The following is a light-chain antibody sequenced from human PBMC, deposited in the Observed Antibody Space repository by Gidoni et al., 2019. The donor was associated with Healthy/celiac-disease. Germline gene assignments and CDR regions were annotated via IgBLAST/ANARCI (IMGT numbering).Light chain of an antibody. V-gene: IGLV2-23*02. CDR1: SSDVGSYNL. Sequence: QSALTQPASLSASPGQPITLSCTGTSSDVGSYNLVSWYQQHPGKAPNLMIYEVSKRPSGVSNRFSGSKSGNTASLTSAGLQAEDEADYYCCSYAGSSTFPYVVGTGTKVTVL. J-gene: IGLJ1*01. CDR3: CSYAGSSTFPYV. CDR2: EVS.